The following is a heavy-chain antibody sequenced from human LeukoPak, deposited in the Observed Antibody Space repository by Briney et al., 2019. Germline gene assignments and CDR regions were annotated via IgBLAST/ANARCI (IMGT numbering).Heavy chain of an antibody. Sequence: ASVKVSCKASGYTFTSYGISWVRQAPGQGLEWMGWSSADNGNTNYAQKLQGRVTMTTDTSTSTAYMELRSLRSDDTAVYYCARRWVVRGVILPTRYYFDYWGQGTLVTVSS. CDR1: GYTFTSYG. V-gene: IGHV1-18*01. J-gene: IGHJ4*02. CDR3: ARRWVVRGVILPTRYYFDY. D-gene: IGHD3-10*01. CDR2: SSADNGNT.